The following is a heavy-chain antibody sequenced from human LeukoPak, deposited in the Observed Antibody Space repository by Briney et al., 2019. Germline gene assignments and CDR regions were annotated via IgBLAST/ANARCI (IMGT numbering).Heavy chain of an antibody. D-gene: IGHD6-13*01. Sequence: TGGSLRLSCAASGFTFSSYSMNWVRQAPGKGLEWVSSISTSSSYIYYADSVKGRFTISRDNAKNSLYLQMNSLRVEDTSVNYCARDPINIATAANGFDYWGQGTLVTVSS. CDR2: ISTSSSYI. CDR3: ARDPINIATAANGFDY. J-gene: IGHJ4*02. V-gene: IGHV3-21*01. CDR1: GFTFSSYS.